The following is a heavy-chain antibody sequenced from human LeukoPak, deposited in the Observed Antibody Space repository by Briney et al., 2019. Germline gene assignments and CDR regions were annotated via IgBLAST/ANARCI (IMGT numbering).Heavy chain of an antibody. V-gene: IGHV1-18*01. CDR1: GYTFSIYG. D-gene: IGHD3-22*01. CDR3: ARWHSSSSWPPYLDY. J-gene: IGHJ4*02. CDR2: ISAYNGNT. Sequence: GASVKVSCKASGYTFSIYGITWVRQAPGQGLEWMGWISAYNGNTNYAQKLQGRVTMTTDTSTSTAYMEVRSLRSDDTAIYYRARWHSSSSWPPYLDYWGQGTLVTVSS.